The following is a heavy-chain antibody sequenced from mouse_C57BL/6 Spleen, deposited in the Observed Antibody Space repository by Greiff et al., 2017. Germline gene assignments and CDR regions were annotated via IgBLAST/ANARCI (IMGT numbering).Heavy chain of an antibody. CDR1: GYTFTSYW. D-gene: IGHD1-1*01. CDR2: IHPNSGST. CDR3: ARGEYYYGSYAMDY. Sequence: VQLQQPGAELVKPGASVKLSCKASGYTFTSYWMHWVKQRPGQGLEWIGMIHPNSGSTNYNEKFKSKATLTVDKSSSTAYMQLSSLTSEDSAVYYCARGEYYYGSYAMDYWGQGTSVTVSS. V-gene: IGHV1-64*01. J-gene: IGHJ4*01.